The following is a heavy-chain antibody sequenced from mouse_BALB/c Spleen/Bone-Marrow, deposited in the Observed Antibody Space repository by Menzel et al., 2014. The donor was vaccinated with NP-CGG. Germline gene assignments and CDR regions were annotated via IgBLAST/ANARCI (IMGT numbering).Heavy chain of an antibody. Sequence: QVQLKEAGAELVRPGSSVKISCKSFGYSFSNYWMNWMKQRPGQGLEWIGQIYPGDGDTNYDGKFKGKATPTADKSSSTAYMQLSSLTSEDSAVYFCASRGDYSYAMDYWGQGTSVTVSS. J-gene: IGHJ4*01. V-gene: IGHV1-80*01. CDR1: GYSFSNYW. D-gene: IGHD1-1*01. CDR2: IYPGDGDT. CDR3: ASRGDYSYAMDY.